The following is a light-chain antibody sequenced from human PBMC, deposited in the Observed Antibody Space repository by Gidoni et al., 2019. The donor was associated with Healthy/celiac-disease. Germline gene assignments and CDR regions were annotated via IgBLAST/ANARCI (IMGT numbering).Light chain of an antibody. CDR1: NIGSKS. Sequence: SYVLTQPLSVSVAPGKTARITCGGNNIGSKSVHWYQQKPGQAPVLVIYYDSDRPSGIPERFSGSNSGNTATLTIRRVEAGDEADYYCQVWDSSSDHVVFGGGTKLTVL. J-gene: IGLJ2*01. CDR3: QVWDSSSDHVV. V-gene: IGLV3-21*04. CDR2: YDS.